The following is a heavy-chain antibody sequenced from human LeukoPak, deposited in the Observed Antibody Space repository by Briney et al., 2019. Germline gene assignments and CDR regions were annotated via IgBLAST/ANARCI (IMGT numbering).Heavy chain of an antibody. CDR1: GGTFSSYA. CDR2: IIPIFGTA. Sequence: SVKVSCKASGGTFSSYAISWVRRAPGQGLEWMGGIIPIFGTANYAQKFQGRVTITADESTSTAYMELTSLRSEDTAVYYCARAPDSFGSGSFQTLYYYYYMDVWGKGTTVTVSS. J-gene: IGHJ6*03. CDR3: ARAPDSFGSGSFQTLYYYYYMDV. D-gene: IGHD3-10*01. V-gene: IGHV1-69*13.